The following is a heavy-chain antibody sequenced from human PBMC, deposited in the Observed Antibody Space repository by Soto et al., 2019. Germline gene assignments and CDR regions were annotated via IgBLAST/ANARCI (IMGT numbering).Heavy chain of an antibody. CDR1: GFTVSSTL. Sequence: LRLSCAASGFTVSSTLMTWVRQAPGKGLEWVSLIYSGGNTYYADSAKGRFTISRDNSKNTLYLQMNSLRAEDTAVYYCATTGRDGYYNHFDYWGQGTLVTVSS. V-gene: IGHV3-53*01. D-gene: IGHD3-9*01. J-gene: IGHJ4*02. CDR3: ATTGRDGYYNHFDY. CDR2: IYSGGNT.